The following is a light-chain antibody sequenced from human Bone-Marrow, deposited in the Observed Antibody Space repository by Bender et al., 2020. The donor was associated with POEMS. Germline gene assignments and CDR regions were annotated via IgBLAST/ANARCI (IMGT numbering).Light chain of an antibody. J-gene: IGLJ1*01. CDR2: RSD. CDR1: SSNIGAHA. CDR3: AAGDDSLSAYV. Sequence: QSVLTQPPSASGTPGQRVTISCSGGSSNIGAHAVNWYQHLPGTAPKLLMSRSDQRPSGVPDRFSGSKSGTSASLAISGLRSEDEADYYCAAGDDSLSAYVFGTGTKVTVL. V-gene: IGLV1-47*01.